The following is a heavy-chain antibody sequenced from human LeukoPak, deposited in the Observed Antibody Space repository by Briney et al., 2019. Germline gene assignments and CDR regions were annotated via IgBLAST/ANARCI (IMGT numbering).Heavy chain of an antibody. J-gene: IGHJ4*02. V-gene: IGHV3-33*01. CDR1: AFTFSSYG. CDR2: IWYDGSNE. CDR3: ARGHDY. Sequence: GRSLRLSCAASAFTFSSYGMHWDRQAPGKGLEWVAVIWYDGSNEYYADSVKGRFTISRDNSKNTLYLQMNSLRAEDTAVYYCARGHDYWGQGTLVTVSS.